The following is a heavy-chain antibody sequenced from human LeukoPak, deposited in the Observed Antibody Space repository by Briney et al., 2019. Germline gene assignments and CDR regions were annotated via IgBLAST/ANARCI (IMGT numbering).Heavy chain of an antibody. Sequence: GGSLRLSCAASGFTVGSNYVSWVRQAPGKGLEWVSVIYSGGGTYYADSVKGRFTISRDNSKNTLYLQMNSLRAEDTAVYYCARGERWLQLDCWGQGTLVTVSS. CDR1: GFTVGSNY. J-gene: IGHJ4*02. V-gene: IGHV3-53*01. CDR2: IYSGGGT. CDR3: ARGERWLQLDC. D-gene: IGHD5-24*01.